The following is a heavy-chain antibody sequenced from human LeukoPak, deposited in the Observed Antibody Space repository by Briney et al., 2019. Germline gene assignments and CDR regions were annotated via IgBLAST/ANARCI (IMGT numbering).Heavy chain of an antibody. V-gene: IGHV3-30*18. CDR1: GFTFSSYG. Sequence: PGGSLRLSCAASGFTFSSYGMHWVRQAPGKGLEWVAVITSDGNNKFYADAVKGRFTISRDNVKNTLYLQMNSLRPEDAAMYFCAKDNYDSSGIWDYWGQGTLVTVSS. CDR3: AKDNYDSSGIWDY. CDR2: ITSDGNNK. D-gene: IGHD3-16*01. J-gene: IGHJ4*02.